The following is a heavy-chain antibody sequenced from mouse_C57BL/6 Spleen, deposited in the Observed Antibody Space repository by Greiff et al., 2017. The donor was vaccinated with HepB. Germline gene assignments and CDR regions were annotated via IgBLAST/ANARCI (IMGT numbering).Heavy chain of an antibody. J-gene: IGHJ3*01. D-gene: IGHD2-3*01. CDR3: ARYDGYFWFAY. Sequence: EVQLQQSGPELVKPGASVKIPCKASGYTFTDYNIDWVKQSHGKSLEWIGDINPNNGGTIYNQKFKGKATLTVDKSSSTAYMELRSLTSEDTAVYYCARYDGYFWFAYWGQGTLVTVSA. CDR1: GYTFTDYN. V-gene: IGHV1-18*01. CDR2: INPNNGGT.